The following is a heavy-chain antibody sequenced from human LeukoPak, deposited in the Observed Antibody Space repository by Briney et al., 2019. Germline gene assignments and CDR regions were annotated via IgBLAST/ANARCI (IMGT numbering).Heavy chain of an antibody. CDR3: ARDDDIVVVPAAIRGTNWFDP. J-gene: IGHJ5*02. V-gene: IGHV1-2*02. D-gene: IGHD2-2*01. CDR1: GYTFTGYY. Sequence: ASVKVPCKASGYTFTGYYMHWVRQAPGQGLEWMGWINPNSGGTNYAQKFQGRVTMTRDTSISTAYMELSRLRSDDTAVYYCARDDDIVVVPAAIRGTNWFDPWGQGTLVTVSS. CDR2: INPNSGGT.